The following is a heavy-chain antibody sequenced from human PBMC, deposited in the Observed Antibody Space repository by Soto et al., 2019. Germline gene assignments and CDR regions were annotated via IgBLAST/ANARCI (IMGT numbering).Heavy chain of an antibody. J-gene: IGHJ6*02. CDR2: IIPIFGTA. V-gene: IGHV1-69*13. CDR3: ARLLVVGIKSNCYYYGMDV. Sequence: SVKVSCKASGGTFSSYAISWVRQAPGQGLEWMGGIIPIFGTANYAQKFQGRVTITADESTSTAYMELSSLRSEDTAVYYCARLLVVGIKSNCYYYGMDVWGQGTTVTSP. D-gene: IGHD3-22*01. CDR1: GGTFSSYA.